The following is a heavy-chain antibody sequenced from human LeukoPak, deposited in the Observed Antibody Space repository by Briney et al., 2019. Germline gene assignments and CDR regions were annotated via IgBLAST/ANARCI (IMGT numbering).Heavy chain of an antibody. V-gene: IGHV1-18*04. CDR3: ARGRRIAAHHSTFDY. J-gene: IGHJ4*02. CDR1: GYTFNTYG. CDR2: ISPYNGDT. D-gene: IGHD6-6*01. Sequence: GASVKVSCKASGYTFNTYGISWVRQAPGQGLDWMGWISPYNGDTHYAQKFQDRVTMTTDTSTSTAYMDLRSLRSDDTAVYYCARGRRIAAHHSTFDYWGQGTLVTVSS.